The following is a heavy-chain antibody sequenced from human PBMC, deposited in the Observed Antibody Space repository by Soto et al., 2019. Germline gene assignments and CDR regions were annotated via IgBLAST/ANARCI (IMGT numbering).Heavy chain of an antibody. Sequence: QVRLVESGGGVVQPGGSLRLSCAASGFDFYNYSMHWVRQAPGKGLEWVAIMSMDGTQKYYTDSVKGRFTISRDNSKSIFFLQMSSLRPEDTAVYFCARDRVPYVYFYYRMDVWGQGTTVTVSS. V-gene: IGHV3-30-3*01. CDR2: MSMDGTQK. CDR1: GFDFYNYS. D-gene: IGHD3-10*02. J-gene: IGHJ6*02. CDR3: ARDRVPYVYFYYRMDV.